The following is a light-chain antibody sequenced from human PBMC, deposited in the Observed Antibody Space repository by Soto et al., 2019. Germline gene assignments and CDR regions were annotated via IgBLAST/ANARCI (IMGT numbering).Light chain of an antibody. CDR2: DNY. CDR1: SSTIGNNY. V-gene: IGLV1-51*01. J-gene: IGLJ2*01. Sequence: QSVLTQPPSVSAAPGQRVTIFCSGSSSTIGNNYVSWYQQLPGTAPILLIYDNYYRPSGIPDRFSGSKSGMSATLVITGVQTGDEADYFCGTWDSNLDNGVVFGGGTKLTVL. CDR3: GTWDSNLDNGVV.